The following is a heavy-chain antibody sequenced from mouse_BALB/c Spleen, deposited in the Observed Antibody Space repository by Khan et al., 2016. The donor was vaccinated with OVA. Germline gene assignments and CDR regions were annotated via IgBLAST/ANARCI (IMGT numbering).Heavy chain of an antibody. CDR2: IYPYNDDT. D-gene: IGHD2-14*01. V-gene: IGHV1S136*01. Sequence: VQLQQSGPELVKPGASVKMSCKASGYTFTSYVMHWLRQKPGQGLEWIGYIYPYNDDTKYNEKFKGKATLTSDKSSSTAYVELGNLTSEDSAVYYCAKNYRYDVYFDYWGQGTTLTVSS. CDR1: GYTFTSYV. CDR3: AKNYRYDVYFDY. J-gene: IGHJ2*01.